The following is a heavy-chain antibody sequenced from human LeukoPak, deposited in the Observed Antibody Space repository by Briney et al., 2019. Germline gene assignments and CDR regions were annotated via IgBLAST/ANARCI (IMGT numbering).Heavy chain of an antibody. J-gene: IGHJ4*02. CDR1: RFSFSSYG. CDR3: ARAMSYYFDY. D-gene: IGHD3-10*01. V-gene: IGHV3-33*01. Sequence: GGSLRLSCAASRFSFSSYGMHWVRLAPGRGLEWVGLIWFDGSEKYYAESVKGRFTISRDNSKNTVYLQVNSLRAEDTAVYHCARAMSYYFDYWGPGTLVTVSS. CDR2: IWFDGSEK.